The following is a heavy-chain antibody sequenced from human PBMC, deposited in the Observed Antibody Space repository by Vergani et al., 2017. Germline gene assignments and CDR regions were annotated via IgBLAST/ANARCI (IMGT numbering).Heavy chain of an antibody. CDR2: VNQDASQS. V-gene: IGHV3-7*04. D-gene: IGHD2-2*01. Sequence: EVQLMESGGGLVQSGGSLRLSCEASGFTFSGHWMSWVRQAPGKGLEWLAKVNQDASQSYYVDSVKGRFTISRDNAKTSLYLQMNSLRAEDTAVYYCARGGFSTWDYWGQETLVTVSS. CDR1: GFTFSGHW. CDR3: ARGGFSTWDY. J-gene: IGHJ4*02.